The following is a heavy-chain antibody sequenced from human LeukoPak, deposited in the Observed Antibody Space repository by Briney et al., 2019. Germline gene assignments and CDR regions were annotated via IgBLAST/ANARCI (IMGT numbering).Heavy chain of an antibody. CDR1: GYTFTSYG. J-gene: IGHJ5*02. CDR3: ARVVTMVRGVIIMDVLGYWFDP. V-gene: IGHV1-18*01. D-gene: IGHD3-10*01. CDR2: ISAYNGNT. Sequence: ASVKVSCKASGYTFTSYGISWVRQAPGQGLEWMGWISAYNGNTNYAQKLQGRVTMTTDTSTSTAYMELRSLRSDDTAVYYCARVVTMVRGVIIMDVLGYWFDPWGQGTLVTVSS.